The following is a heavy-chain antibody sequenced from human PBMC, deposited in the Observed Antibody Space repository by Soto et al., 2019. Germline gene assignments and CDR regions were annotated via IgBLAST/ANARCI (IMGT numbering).Heavy chain of an antibody. V-gene: IGHV1-18*01. D-gene: IGHD1-26*01. CDR3: AREGAIVGATSGSDY. CDR1: GYTFTSYG. Sequence: ASVKVSGKASGYTFTSYGISWVRQAPGQGLEWMGWISAYNGNTNYAQKLQGRVTMTTDTSTSTAYMELRSLRSDDTAVYYCAREGAIVGATSGSDYWGQGTLVTVSS. J-gene: IGHJ4*02. CDR2: ISAYNGNT.